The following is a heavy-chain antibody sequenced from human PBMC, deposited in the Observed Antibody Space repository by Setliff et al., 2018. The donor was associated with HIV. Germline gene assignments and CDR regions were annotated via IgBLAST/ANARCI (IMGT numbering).Heavy chain of an antibody. CDR1: GYTFTGYY. Sequence: ASVKVSCKASGYTFTGYYMHWVRQAPGQGLEWMGRSNPNSGGTNYAQKFQGRVTMTRDTSISTAYMEVRSLTSDDTAVYYFARAPWSRGWSDAFDVWGQGTMVTVSS. V-gene: IGHV1-2*06. J-gene: IGHJ3*01. D-gene: IGHD6-19*01. CDR2: SNPNSGGT. CDR3: ARAPWSRGWSDAFDV.